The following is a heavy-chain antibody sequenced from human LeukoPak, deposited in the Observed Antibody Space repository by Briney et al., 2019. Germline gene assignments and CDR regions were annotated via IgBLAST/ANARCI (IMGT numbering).Heavy chain of an antibody. V-gene: IGHV3-30*02. J-gene: IGHJ4*02. D-gene: IGHD3-9*01. CDR2: IRYDGSNK. CDR3: AKDRRYDMAY. CDR1: GFTFSSYA. Sequence: GGSLRLSCAASGFTFSSYAMSWVRQAPGKGLEWVAFIRYDGSNKYYADSVKGRFTISRDNSKNTLYLQMNSLRAEDTAVYYCAKDRRYDMAYWGQGTLVTVSS.